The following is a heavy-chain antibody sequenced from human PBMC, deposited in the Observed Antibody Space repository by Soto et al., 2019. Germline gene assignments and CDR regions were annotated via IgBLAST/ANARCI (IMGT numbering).Heavy chain of an antibody. Sequence: SVQVSCKAYAGTFSSYAISWVRQAPGQGLEWMGGIIPIFGTANYAKKFQGRVTITADESTNTAYMELSSLRSEDTAVYYCARAVTWIQLWRTAFDIWGQGTMVTVSS. D-gene: IGHD5-18*01. CDR2: IIPIFGTA. CDR1: AGTFSSYA. J-gene: IGHJ3*02. V-gene: IGHV1-69*13. CDR3: ARAVTWIQLWRTAFDI.